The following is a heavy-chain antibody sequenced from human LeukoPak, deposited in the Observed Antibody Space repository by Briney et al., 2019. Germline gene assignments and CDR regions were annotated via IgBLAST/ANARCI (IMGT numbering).Heavy chain of an antibody. CDR1: GYTFTSYA. CDR3: ARVSAMVTAEGLADY. J-gene: IGHJ4*02. Sequence: ASVKVSCKASGYTFTSYAMNWVRQAPGQGLEWMGWINTNTGNPTYAQGFTGRFVFSLDTSVSTAYLQISSLKAEDTAVYYCARVSAMVTAEGLADYWGQGTLVTVSS. V-gene: IGHV7-4-1*02. D-gene: IGHD5-18*01. CDR2: INTNTGNP.